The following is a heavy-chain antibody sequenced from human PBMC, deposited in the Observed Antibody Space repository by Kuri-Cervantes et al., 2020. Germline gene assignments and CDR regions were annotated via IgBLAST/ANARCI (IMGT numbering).Heavy chain of an antibody. Sequence: GGSLRLSCAASGFTFSSYATHWVRQAPGKGLEWVAVISYDGSNKYYADSVKGRFTISRDNSKNTLYLQMNSLRAEDTAVYYCARGVQLQMGTWFDPRGQGTLVTVSS. V-gene: IGHV3-30*04. CDR2: ISYDGSNK. CDR1: GFTFSSYA. D-gene: IGHD2-2*01. J-gene: IGHJ5*02. CDR3: ARGVQLQMGTWFDP.